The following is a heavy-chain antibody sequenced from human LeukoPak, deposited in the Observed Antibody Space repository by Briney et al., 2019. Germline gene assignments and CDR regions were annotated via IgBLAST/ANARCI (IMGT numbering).Heavy chain of an antibody. CDR1: GFTVSSNY. CDR3: ARDSSGPGNYYYGMDV. CDR2: IYSGGSI. J-gene: IGHJ6*02. V-gene: IGHV3-66*01. Sequence: PGGSLRLSCAASGFTVSSNYMSWVSQAPGKGLEWVSVIYSGGSIYYADSVKGRFTISRDNSKNTLYLQMNSLRAEDTAVYYCARDSSGPGNYYYGMDVWGQGTTVTVSS.